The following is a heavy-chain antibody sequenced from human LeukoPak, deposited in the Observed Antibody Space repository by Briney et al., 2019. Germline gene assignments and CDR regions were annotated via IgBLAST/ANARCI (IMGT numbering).Heavy chain of an antibody. CDR3: ARHSSSSWGRFDP. CDR1: GGSISSYC. Sequence: PSETRSLTCTVSGGSISSYCWSWIRQPPGKGLEWIGYIYTSGSTNYNPSLKSRVTISVDTSKNQFSLKLSSVTAADTAVYYCARHSSSSWGRFDPWGQGTLVTVSS. CDR2: IYTSGST. D-gene: IGHD6-13*01. V-gene: IGHV4-4*09. J-gene: IGHJ5*02.